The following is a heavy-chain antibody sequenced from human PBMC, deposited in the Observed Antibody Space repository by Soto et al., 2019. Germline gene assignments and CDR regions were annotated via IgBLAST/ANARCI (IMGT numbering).Heavy chain of an antibody. D-gene: IGHD3-22*01. Sequence: QVQLQESGPGLVKPSETLSLTCTVSGGAIRSYYWIWIRQRPGKGLEWIGYISYSGSTNYSPSLKRRVTISVDTSKTQFCLKLSSVTAADTAVYYCARYTYDRSGYYYFDYWGQGTLVTVSS. CDR3: ARYTYDRSGYYYFDY. CDR1: GGAIRSYY. J-gene: IGHJ4*02. CDR2: ISYSGST. V-gene: IGHV4-59*01.